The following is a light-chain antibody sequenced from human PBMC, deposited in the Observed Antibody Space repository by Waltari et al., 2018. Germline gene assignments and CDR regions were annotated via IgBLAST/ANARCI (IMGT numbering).Light chain of an antibody. J-gene: IGLJ2*01. Sequence: QSGLTQPPSVSGAPAQRVTISCTGSSSNIGAGYDVHWYQLLPGTAPKRLIYGNSNRPSGVPDRFSGSKSGTSASLAITGLQAEDEADYYCQSYDSSLSGSIFGGGTKLTVL. CDR1: SSNIGAGYD. V-gene: IGLV1-40*01. CDR2: GNS. CDR3: QSYDSSLSGSI.